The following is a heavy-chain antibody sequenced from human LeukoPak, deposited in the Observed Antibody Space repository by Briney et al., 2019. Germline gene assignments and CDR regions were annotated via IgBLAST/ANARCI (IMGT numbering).Heavy chain of an antibody. J-gene: IGHJ4*02. CDR3: ARDKKGASCYDY. V-gene: IGHV4-30-4*07. D-gene: IGHD2-2*01. CDR1: GGSISSGGYS. Sequence: SQTLSLTCAVSGGSISSGGYSWSWIRQPPGKGLEWIGYIYYSGSTNYNPSLKSRVTISVDTSKNQFSLKLSSVTAADTAVYYCARDKKGASCYDYWGQGTLVTVSS. CDR2: IYYSGST.